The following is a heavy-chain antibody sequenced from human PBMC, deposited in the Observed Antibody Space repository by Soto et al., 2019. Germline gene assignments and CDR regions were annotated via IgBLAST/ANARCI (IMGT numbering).Heavy chain of an antibody. CDR3: ARARCDYDILTGYPPYYYYYYMDV. V-gene: IGHV3-11*01. J-gene: IGHJ6*03. CDR2: ISSSGSTI. CDR1: GFTFSDYY. D-gene: IGHD3-9*01. Sequence: QVQLVESGGGLVKPGGSLRLSCAASGFTFSDYYMSWIRQAPGKGLEWVSYISSSGSTIYYADSVKGRFTISRDNAKNSLYLQMNSLRAEDTAVYYCARARCDYDILTGYPPYYYYYYMDVWGKGTTVTVSS.